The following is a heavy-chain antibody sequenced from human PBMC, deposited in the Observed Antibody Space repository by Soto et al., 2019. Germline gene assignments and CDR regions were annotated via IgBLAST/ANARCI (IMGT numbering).Heavy chain of an antibody. CDR2: ISGSGGST. D-gene: IGHD1-26*01. Sequence: PGGSLRLSCAASGFTFSSYAMSWVRHAPGKGLEWVSAISGSGGSTYYADSVKGRFTISRDNSENTLYLQMNSLRAEDTAVYYCAKRVGAIGGHFDYWGQGALVTVSS. J-gene: IGHJ4*02. CDR3: AKRVGAIGGHFDY. CDR1: GFTFSSYA. V-gene: IGHV3-23*01.